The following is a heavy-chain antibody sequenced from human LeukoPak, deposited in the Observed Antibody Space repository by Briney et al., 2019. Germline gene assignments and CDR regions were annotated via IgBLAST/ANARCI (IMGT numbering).Heavy chain of an antibody. D-gene: IGHD3-22*01. J-gene: IGHJ4*02. CDR1: GFTFSNAW. V-gene: IGHV3-23*01. CDR3: AKDLGLPGYDSSGSGLDY. Sequence: GGSLRLSCAASGFTFSNAWMSWVRQAPGKGLEWVSAISGSGGSTYYADSVKGRFTISRDNSKNTLYLQMNSLRAEDTAVYYCAKDLGLPGYDSSGSGLDYWGQGTLVTVSS. CDR2: ISGSGGST.